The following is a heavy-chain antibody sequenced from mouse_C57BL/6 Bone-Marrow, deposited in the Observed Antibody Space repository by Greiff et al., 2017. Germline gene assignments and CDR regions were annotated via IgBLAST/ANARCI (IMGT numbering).Heavy chain of an antibody. CDR3: TRDYSNYEREMDY. V-gene: IGHV5-9-1*02. CDR1: GFTFSSYA. CDR2: ISSGGDYI. D-gene: IGHD2-5*01. Sequence: EVKLVESGEGLVKPGGSLKLSCAASGFTFSSYAMSWVRQTPEKRLEWVAYISSGGDYIYYADTVKGRFTISRDNARNTLYLQMSSLKSEDTAMYYCTRDYSNYEREMDYWGQGTSVTVSS. J-gene: IGHJ4*01.